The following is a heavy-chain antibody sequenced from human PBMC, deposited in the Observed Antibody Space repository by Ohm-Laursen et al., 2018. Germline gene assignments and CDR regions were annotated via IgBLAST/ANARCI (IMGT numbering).Heavy chain of an antibody. CDR3: ARDRHRSAFDI. CDR1: GFTVSSNY. J-gene: IGHJ3*02. CDR2: IYSDYSGGSS. V-gene: IGHV3-53*01. Sequence: SLRLSCAASGFTVSSNYMSWVRQAPGKGLEWVSIIYSDYSGGSSYYCDSMKGRFSISRDKSRNTVYLQMDSLRAEDTAVYYCARDRHRSAFDIWGQGTMVTVSS.